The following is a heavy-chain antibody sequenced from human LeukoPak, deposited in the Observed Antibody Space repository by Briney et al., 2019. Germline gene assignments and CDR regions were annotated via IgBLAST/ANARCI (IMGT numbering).Heavy chain of an antibody. CDR2: ISYDGSNK. CDR3: AKGDRAGYDLYYFDY. J-gene: IGHJ4*02. D-gene: IGHD1-1*01. CDR1: GFTFSSYG. Sequence: SGGSLRLSCAASGFTFSSYGMHWVRQAPGKGLEWVAVISYDGSNKYYADSVKGRFTISRDNSKNTLYLQMNSLRAEDTAVYYCAKGDRAGYDLYYFDYWGQGTLVTVSS. V-gene: IGHV3-30*18.